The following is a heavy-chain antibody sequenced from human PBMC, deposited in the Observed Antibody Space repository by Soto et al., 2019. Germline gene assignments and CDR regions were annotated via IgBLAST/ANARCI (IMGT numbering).Heavy chain of an antibody. CDR2: MKQDGSEK. CDR3: ARAPQSISGRFFWFDP. D-gene: IGHD6-6*01. Sequence: PGESLKISCAASGFTFRSYWMSWVRQAPGKGLEWVANMKQDGSEKFYVDSVKGRFTISRDNAKNSLYLQMNSLRAEDTAVYYCARAPQSISGRFFWFDPWGQGTLVTVSS. V-gene: IGHV3-7*03. CDR1: GFTFRSYW. J-gene: IGHJ5*02.